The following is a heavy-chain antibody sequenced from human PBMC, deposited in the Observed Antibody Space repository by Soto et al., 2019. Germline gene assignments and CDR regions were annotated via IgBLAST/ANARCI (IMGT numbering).Heavy chain of an antibody. D-gene: IGHD6-13*01. J-gene: IGHJ4*02. CDR3: AKDRHSSSWYS. V-gene: IGHV3-23*01. CDR2: ISGSGGST. Sequence: GGSLRLSCAASGFPFSSYSMSWVRQAPGKGLEWVSAISGSGGSTYYADSVKGRFTISRDNSKNTLYLQMNSLRAEDTAVYYCAKDRHSSSWYSWGQGTLVTVSS. CDR1: GFPFSSYS.